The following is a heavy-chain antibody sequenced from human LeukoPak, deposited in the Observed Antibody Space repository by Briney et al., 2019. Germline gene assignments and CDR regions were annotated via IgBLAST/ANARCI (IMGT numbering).Heavy chain of an antibody. CDR3: ARAGCSGGSCQGAFDI. CDR1: GYTFTSYD. Sequence: GASVKVSCKASGYTFTSYDINWVRQAPGQGLEWMGGIIPIFGTANYAQKFQGRVTITTDESTSTAYMELSSLRSEDTAVYYCARAGCSGGSCQGAFDIWGQGTMVTVSS. V-gene: IGHV1-69*05. J-gene: IGHJ3*02. CDR2: IIPIFGTA. D-gene: IGHD2-15*01.